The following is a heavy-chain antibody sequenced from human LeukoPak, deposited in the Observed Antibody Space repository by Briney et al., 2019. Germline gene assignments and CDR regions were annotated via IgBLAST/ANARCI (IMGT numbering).Heavy chain of an antibody. CDR2: ISDSGDRT. D-gene: IGHD6-19*01. V-gene: IGHV3-23*01. CDR3: AKDARRSSGWWFFDH. Sequence: GGSLRLSCAASGFALSSLDMGWVRQAPGKGLDWVSAISDSGDRTYYADSAKGRFTLSRDNSKNTLYLQMNSLRAEDTAVYYCAKDARRSSGWWFFDHWGQGTLVTVSS. CDR1: GFALSSLD. J-gene: IGHJ4*02.